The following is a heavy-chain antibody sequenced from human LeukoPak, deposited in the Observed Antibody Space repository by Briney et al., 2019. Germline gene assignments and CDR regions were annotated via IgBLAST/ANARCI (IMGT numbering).Heavy chain of an antibody. Sequence: PGGSLRLSCAASGFTFSSYGMSWVRQAPGKGLEWVSAISGSGGSTYYADSVKGRFTISRDNSKNTLYLQMNSLRAEDTAVYYCAKDPAQDGYNRYYYYYYMGVWGRGTTVTISS. CDR2: ISGSGGST. D-gene: IGHD5-24*01. V-gene: IGHV3-23*01. J-gene: IGHJ6*03. CDR3: AKDPAQDGYNRYYYYYYMGV. CDR1: GFTFSSYG.